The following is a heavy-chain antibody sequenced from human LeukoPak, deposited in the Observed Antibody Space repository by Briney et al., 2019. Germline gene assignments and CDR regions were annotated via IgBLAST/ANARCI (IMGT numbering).Heavy chain of an antibody. D-gene: IGHD6-13*01. J-gene: IGHJ5*02. V-gene: IGHV3-20*04. CDR2: INWNGGST. CDR3: AREEYSSSSYWFDP. CDR1: GFTFDDYG. Sequence: GGSLRLSCAASGFTFDDYGMSWVRHAPGKGLEWVSGINWNGGSTGYADSVKGRFTISRDNAKNSLYLQMNSLRAEDTALYYCAREEYSSSSYWFDPWGQGTLVTVSS.